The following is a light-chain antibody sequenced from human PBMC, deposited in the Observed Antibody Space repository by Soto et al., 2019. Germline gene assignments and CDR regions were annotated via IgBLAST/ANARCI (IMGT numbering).Light chain of an antibody. V-gene: IGKV3-20*01. CDR2: DTS. CDR3: QQYGGSPRT. Sequence: EIVLTQSPATLSLSPGERATLSCRASQSVSIHLAWYQQKPGQAPRLLIYDTSTRATGIPDRFSGSGSGTDFTLTISRLEPEDFAVYYCQQYGGSPRTFGQGTKVDIK. CDR1: QSVSIH. J-gene: IGKJ1*01.